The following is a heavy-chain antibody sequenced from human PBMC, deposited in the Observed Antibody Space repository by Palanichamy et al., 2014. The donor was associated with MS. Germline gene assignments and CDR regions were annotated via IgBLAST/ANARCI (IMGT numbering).Heavy chain of an antibody. CDR2: TFYRSKWYS. J-gene: IGHJ6*02. CDR3: ARGGLVLGASNRYSFDV. V-gene: IGHV6-1*01. Sequence: QVQLQQSGPGLVEPSQTLSLTCAISGDSVSSTSAGWSWIRQSPSRGLEWLGRTFYRSKWYSDYAGSVRSRMTISPDTSKNQFSLQLNSVTPDDTAVYYCARGGLVLGASNRYSFDVWGQGTTVTVSS. CDR1: GDSVSSTSAG. D-gene: IGHD6-19*01.